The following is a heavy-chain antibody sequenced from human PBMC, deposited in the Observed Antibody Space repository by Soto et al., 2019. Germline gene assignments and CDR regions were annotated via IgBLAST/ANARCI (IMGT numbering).Heavy chain of an antibody. CDR1: GFTFSDYY. J-gene: IGHJ4*02. V-gene: IGHV3-11*01. CDR2: ISSSGSTI. D-gene: IGHD2-2*01. Sequence: GGSLRLSCAASGFTFSDYYMSWIRQAPGKELEWVSYISSSGSTIYYADSVKGRFTISRDNAKNSLYLQMNSLRAEDTAVYYCARVYYCSSTSCYFDSGDGYFDYWGQGTLVTVSS. CDR3: ARVYYCSSTSCYFDSGDGYFDY.